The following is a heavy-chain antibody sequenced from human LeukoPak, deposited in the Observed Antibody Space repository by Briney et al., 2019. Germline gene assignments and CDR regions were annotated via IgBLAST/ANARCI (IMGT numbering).Heavy chain of an antibody. J-gene: IGHJ4*02. CDR3: ARRAGAYSHPYDY. CDR2: IYSAGST. CDR1: GFTFSSNS. D-gene: IGHD4/OR15-4a*01. Sequence: GGSLRLSCTVSGFTFSSNSMSWVRQAPGKGLEWVSFIYSAGSTHYSDSVKGRFTISIDNSQNNLYLQMNSLRIGDTAVYYCARRAGAYSHPYDYWGQGTLVTVSS. V-gene: IGHV3-53*01.